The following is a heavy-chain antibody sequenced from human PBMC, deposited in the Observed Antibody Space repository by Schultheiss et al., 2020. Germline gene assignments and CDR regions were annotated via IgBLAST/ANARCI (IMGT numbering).Heavy chain of an antibody. D-gene: IGHD6-13*01. CDR2: IYPGDSDA. CDR1: GYRFTSKW. V-gene: IGHV5-51*01. CDR3: ARRGAAGRAYYYYGRDV. J-gene: IGHJ6*02. Sequence: GESLQISCKASGYRFTSKWIGWVRQMPGKGLEWMGIIYPGDSDARYSPSFQGHVTISADKSISTAYLQWGSLKASDTAIYYCARRGAAGRAYYYYGRDVWGPGHTGTVAS.